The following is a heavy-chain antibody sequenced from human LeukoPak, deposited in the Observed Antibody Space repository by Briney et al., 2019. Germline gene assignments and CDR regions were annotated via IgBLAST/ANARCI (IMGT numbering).Heavy chain of an antibody. CDR1: GFTFSSYA. CDR3: AKLGGYGGNWYFDL. D-gene: IGHD6-25*01. CDR2: ISGSGGST. V-gene: IGHV3-23*01. Sequence: PGGSLRLSCTASGFTFSSYAMSWVRQAPGKGLEWVSAISGSGGSTYYADSVKGRFTISRDNSKNTLYLQMNSLRAEDTAVYYCAKLGGYGGNWYFDLWGRGTLVTVSS. J-gene: IGHJ2*01.